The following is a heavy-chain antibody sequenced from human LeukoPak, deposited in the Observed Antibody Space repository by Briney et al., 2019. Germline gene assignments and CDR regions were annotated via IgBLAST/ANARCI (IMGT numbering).Heavy chain of an antibody. CDR3: ARGGYSGSYYRFD. Sequence: GGSLRLSCVSSGFISTNYGMHWVRQVPGKGPVWVGRIDKEGSAAFYAESVKGRFTISRDNVKSTVYLQMNSLTAEDTAVYHCARGGYSGSYYRFDWGQGTLVTVSS. V-gene: IGHV3-74*01. CDR1: GFISTNYG. CDR2: IDKEGSAA. J-gene: IGHJ4*02. D-gene: IGHD1-26*01.